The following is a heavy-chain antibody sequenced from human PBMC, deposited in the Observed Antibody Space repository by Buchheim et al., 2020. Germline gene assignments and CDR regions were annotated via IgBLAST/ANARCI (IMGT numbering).Heavy chain of an antibody. CDR3: AKVHGYYDSSGYTPFDY. Sequence: QVQLVESGGGVVQPGRSLRLSCAASGFTFSSYGMHWVRQAPGKGLEWVAVISYDGSNKYYADSVKGRFNIPRDNSKNTLSLQMNSLRADDTAVYYCAKVHGYYDSSGYTPFDYWGQGTL. CDR2: ISYDGSNK. D-gene: IGHD3-22*01. V-gene: IGHV3-30*18. J-gene: IGHJ4*02. CDR1: GFTFSSYG.